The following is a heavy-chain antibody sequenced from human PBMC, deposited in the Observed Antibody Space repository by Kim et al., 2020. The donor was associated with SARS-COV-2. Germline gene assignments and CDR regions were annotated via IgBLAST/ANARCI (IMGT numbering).Heavy chain of an antibody. Sequence: SETLSLTCAVSGGSISSSNWWSWVRQPPGKGLEWIGEIYHSGSTNYNPSLKSRVTISVDKSKNQFSLKLSSVTAADTAVYYCARGCYYDSSGYPFCYYGMDVWGQGTTVTVSS. CDR3: ARGCYYDSSGYPFCYYGMDV. V-gene: IGHV4-4*02. D-gene: IGHD3-22*01. CDR1: GGSISSSNW. CDR2: IYHSGST. J-gene: IGHJ6*02.